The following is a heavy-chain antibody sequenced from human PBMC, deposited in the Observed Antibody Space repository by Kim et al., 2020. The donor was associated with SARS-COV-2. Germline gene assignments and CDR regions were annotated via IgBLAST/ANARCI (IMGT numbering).Heavy chain of an antibody. V-gene: IGHV3-7*01. CDR1: GFTFSSYW. D-gene: IGHD6-19*01. CDR2: IKQDGSEK. CDR3: ARDDPLKPIAVAGVYYYGMDV. Sequence: GGSLRLSCAASGFTFSSYWMSWVRQAPGKGLEWVANIKQDGSEKYYVDSVKGRFTISRDNAKNSLYLQMNSLRAEDTAVYYCARDDPLKPIAVAGVYYYGMDVWGQGTTVTVSS. J-gene: IGHJ6*02.